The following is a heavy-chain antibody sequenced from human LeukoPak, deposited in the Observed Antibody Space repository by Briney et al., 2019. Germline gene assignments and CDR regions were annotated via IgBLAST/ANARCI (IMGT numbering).Heavy chain of an antibody. Sequence: GGSLRLSCAASGFTFSSYAMSWVRQAPGKGLEWVANIKQDRSEKYYVDSVKGRFTISRDTPKNTPYLQMNSLGAEDTAVYYCAKEAYSSGWYGELGAFDIWGQGTMVTVSS. CDR1: GFTFSSYA. CDR3: AKEAYSSGWYGELGAFDI. CDR2: IKQDRSEK. D-gene: IGHD6-19*01. J-gene: IGHJ3*02. V-gene: IGHV3-7*03.